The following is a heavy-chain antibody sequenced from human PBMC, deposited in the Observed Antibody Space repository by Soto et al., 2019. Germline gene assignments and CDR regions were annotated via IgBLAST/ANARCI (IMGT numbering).Heavy chain of an antibody. J-gene: IGHJ4*02. V-gene: IGHV4-31*03. CDR1: GGSINIGGYY. CDR3: ARAYRQSRYSSSSVFDY. CDR2: IYYSSST. D-gene: IGHD6-13*01. Sequence: QVQLRESGPGLVKPSQTLSLTCTVSGGSINIGGYYWNWLRQHPWKGLEWLGYIYYSSSTSYNPFLRSRVILSADTSENHLSLKLSSVTAADTAVYFCARAYRQSRYSSSSVFDYWGPGTMVNVSS.